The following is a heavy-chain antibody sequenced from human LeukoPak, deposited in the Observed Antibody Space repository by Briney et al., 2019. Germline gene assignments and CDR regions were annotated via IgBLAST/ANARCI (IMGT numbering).Heavy chain of an antibody. D-gene: IGHD3-9*01. Sequence: SVKVSCKASGGTFSSYAISWVRQAPGQGLEWMGGIIPIFGAANYAQKFQGRVTITADKSTSTAYMELSSLRSEDTAVYYCARSYDILTGPDYWGQGTLVTVSS. CDR1: GGTFSSYA. CDR3: ARSYDILTGPDY. J-gene: IGHJ4*02. CDR2: IIPIFGAA. V-gene: IGHV1-69*06.